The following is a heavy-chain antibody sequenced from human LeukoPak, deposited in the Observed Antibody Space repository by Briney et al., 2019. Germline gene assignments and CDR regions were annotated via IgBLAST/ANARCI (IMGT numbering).Heavy chain of an antibody. CDR1: GGTFSSYA. D-gene: IGHD3-10*01. V-gene: IGHV1-69*13. CDR2: IIPIFGTA. CDR3: AREGELLYFDY. Sequence: GASVKVSCKASGGTFSSYAISWVRQAPGQGLEWMGGIIPIFGTANYAQKFQGRVTITADESTSTVYMELSSLRSEDTAVYYCAREGELLYFDYWGQGTLVTVSS. J-gene: IGHJ4*02.